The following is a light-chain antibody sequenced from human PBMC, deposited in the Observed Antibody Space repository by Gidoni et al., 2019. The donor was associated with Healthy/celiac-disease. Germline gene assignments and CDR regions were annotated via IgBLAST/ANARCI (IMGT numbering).Light chain of an antibody. J-gene: IGKJ4*01. CDR3: QQYGSSPLT. V-gene: IGKV3-20*01. CDR2: GAS. CDR1: QSVSSSY. Sequence: LVLTPSPGTLSLSPGARATLPCRASQSVSSSYLAWYQQKPGQAPRLLIYGASSRATGIPDRFSGSGSGTDFTLTISRLEPEDFAVYYCQQYGSSPLTFGGGTKVEIK.